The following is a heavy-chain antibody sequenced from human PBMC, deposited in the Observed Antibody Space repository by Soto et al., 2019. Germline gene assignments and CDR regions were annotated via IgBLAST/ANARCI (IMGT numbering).Heavy chain of an antibody. J-gene: IGHJ5*02. CDR3: ARNFQITGYSSSWYQGRFDP. Sequence: SVKVSCKASGGTFSSYAISWVRQAPGQGLEWMGGIIPIFGTANYAQKFQGRVTITADESTSTAYMELSSLRSEDTAVYYCARNFQITGYSSSWYQGRFDPWGEGTLVTVSS. CDR1: GGTFSSYA. D-gene: IGHD6-13*01. V-gene: IGHV1-69*13. CDR2: IIPIFGTA.